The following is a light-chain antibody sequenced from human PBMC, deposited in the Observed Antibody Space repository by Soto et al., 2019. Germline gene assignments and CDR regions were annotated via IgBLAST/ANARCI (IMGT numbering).Light chain of an antibody. CDR3: GTWDSTLSAGV. CDR1: SSNIGNNY. V-gene: IGLV1-51*01. Sequence: QSVLTQPPSVSAAPGQMVTISCSGSSSNIGNNYVSWYQQLPGTAPKVLIYDNDKRPSGIPDRFSGSKSGTSATLGITGLQTGDEGDYYCGTWDSTLSAGVFGGGTKLTVL. CDR2: DND. J-gene: IGLJ3*02.